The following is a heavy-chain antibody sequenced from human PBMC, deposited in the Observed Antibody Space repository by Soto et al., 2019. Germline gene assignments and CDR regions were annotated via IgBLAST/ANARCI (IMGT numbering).Heavy chain of an antibody. CDR1: GFTFSSYG. CDR2: IWYDGSNK. J-gene: IGHJ6*02. Sequence: GGSLRLSCAASGFTFSSYGMHWVRQAPGKGLEWVAVIWYDGSNKYYADSVKGRFTISRDNSKNTLYLQMNSLRAEDTAVYYCARVGPLDFWSGYSTPNYYYYGMDVWGQGTTVTVSS. D-gene: IGHD3-3*01. CDR3: ARVGPLDFWSGYSTPNYYYYGMDV. V-gene: IGHV3-33*01.